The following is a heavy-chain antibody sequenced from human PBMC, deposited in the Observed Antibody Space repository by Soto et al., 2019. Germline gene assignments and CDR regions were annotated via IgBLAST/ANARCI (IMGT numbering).Heavy chain of an antibody. CDR1: GFTFSDYY. D-gene: IGHD1-26*01. V-gene: IGHV3-11*01. CDR3: AREGGTGLIYYYYGMDV. Sequence: PGGSLRLSCAASGFTFSDYYMSWIRQAPGKGLEWVSYVSSSGSTIYYADSVKGRFTISRDNAKNSLYLQMNSLRAEDTAVYYCAREGGTGLIYYYYGMDVWGQGTTVTVSS. CDR2: VSSSGSTI. J-gene: IGHJ6*02.